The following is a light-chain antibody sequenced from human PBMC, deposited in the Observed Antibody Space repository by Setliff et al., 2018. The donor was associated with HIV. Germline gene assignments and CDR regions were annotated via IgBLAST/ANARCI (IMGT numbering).Light chain of an antibody. V-gene: IGLV2-23*02. Sequence: PASVSGSPGQSITISCTGSSSDVGSYNFVSWYQQHPGKAPKLMIYQVNKRPSGVSNRFSGSKSGNTASLTISGLQAEDETDYYCCSYAGTNTYVFGTGTKVTVL. J-gene: IGLJ1*01. CDR1: SSDVGSYNF. CDR2: QVN. CDR3: CSYAGTNTYV.